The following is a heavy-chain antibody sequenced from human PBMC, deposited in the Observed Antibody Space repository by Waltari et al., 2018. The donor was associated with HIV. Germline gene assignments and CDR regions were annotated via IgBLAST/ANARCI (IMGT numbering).Heavy chain of an antibody. J-gene: IGHJ4*02. D-gene: IGHD3-16*01. V-gene: IGHV4-34*01. CDR3: ARSLRTWGGFDY. CDR1: GGSFSGYY. CDR2: INHSGST. Sequence: QVQLQQWGAGLLKPSETLSLTCAVYGGSFSGYYWSWIRQPPGKGLEWIGEINHSGSTNYNPSLKSRVTISVDTSKNQFSLKLSSVTAADTAVYYCARSLRTWGGFDYWGQGTLVTVSS.